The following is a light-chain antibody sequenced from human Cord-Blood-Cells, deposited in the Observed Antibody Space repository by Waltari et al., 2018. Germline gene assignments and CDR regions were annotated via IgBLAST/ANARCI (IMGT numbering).Light chain of an antibody. CDR2: DVS. Sequence: QSALTQPASVSGSPGQSITISCTGTSSDVGGYNYVSWYQQHPGKAPKLMICDVSKRPSGVSNRFSGSKSGNTASLTISGLQAEDEADYYCCSYAGSYTFVFGTGTKVTVL. V-gene: IGLV2-14*01. J-gene: IGLJ1*01. CDR3: CSYAGSYTFV. CDR1: SSDVGGYNY.